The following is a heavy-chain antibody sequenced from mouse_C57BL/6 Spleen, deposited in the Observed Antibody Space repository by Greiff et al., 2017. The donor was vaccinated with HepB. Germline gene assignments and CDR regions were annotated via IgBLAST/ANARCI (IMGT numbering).Heavy chain of an antibody. CDR1: GYSITSGYY. J-gene: IGHJ3*01. D-gene: IGHD2-4*01. Sequence: EVKLQESGPGLVKPSQSLSLTCSVTGYSITSGYYWNWIRQFPGNKLEWMGYISYDGSNNYNPSLKNRISITRDTSKNQFFLKLNSVTTEDTATYYCAREDDYDGVPFAYWGQGTLVTVSA. CDR3: AREDDYDGVPFAY. CDR2: ISYDGSN. V-gene: IGHV3-6*01.